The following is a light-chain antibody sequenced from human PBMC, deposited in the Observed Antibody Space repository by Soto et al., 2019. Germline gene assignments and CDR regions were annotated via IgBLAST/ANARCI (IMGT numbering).Light chain of an antibody. CDR2: GAS. J-gene: IGKJ4*01. CDR1: QSVSSSY. V-gene: IGKV3-20*01. CDR3: QHYVTWPLT. Sequence: EIVLTQSPGTLSFSPGERATLSCRASQSVSSSYLAWYQQKPGQAPRLLIYGASSRATGIPDRFSGSGSGTDFTLTISRLEPEDFAVYYCQHYVTWPLTFGGGTKVDIK.